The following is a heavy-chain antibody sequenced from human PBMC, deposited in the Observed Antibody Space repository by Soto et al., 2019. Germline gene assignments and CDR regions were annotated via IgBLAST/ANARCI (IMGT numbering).Heavy chain of an antibody. V-gene: IGHV1-69*01. Sequence: QVQLVQSGAEVKKPGSSVTVSCKASGGTFSSYTISWVRQAPGQGLEWMAGISPIFGTPIYAQKFQDRVAITADDSIMTAYMEMNRLTSEDTAVYYCARVVVGSRLSLDYWGQGTLVTISS. CDR2: ISPIFGTP. CDR3: ARVVVGSRLSLDY. CDR1: GGTFSSYT. J-gene: IGHJ4*02. D-gene: IGHD1-26*01.